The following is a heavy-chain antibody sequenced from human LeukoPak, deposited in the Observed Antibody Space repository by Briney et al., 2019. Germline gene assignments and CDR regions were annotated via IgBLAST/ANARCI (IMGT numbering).Heavy chain of an antibody. CDR3: ARDNDDSRSSLDY. J-gene: IGHJ4*02. D-gene: IGHD1-26*01. Sequence: PGGSLRLSCAASGFTFSSYAMHWVRQAPGKGLEWVAVISYDGSNKYYADSVKGRFTISRDNSKNTLYLQMNSLRAEDTAVYYCARDNDDSRSSLDYWAREPWSPSPQ. CDR1: GFTFSSYA. CDR2: ISYDGSNK. V-gene: IGHV3-30-3*01.